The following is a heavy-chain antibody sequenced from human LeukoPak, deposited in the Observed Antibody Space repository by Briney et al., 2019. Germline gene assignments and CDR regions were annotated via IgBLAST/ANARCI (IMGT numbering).Heavy chain of an antibody. CDR3: ARFALKTPPTD. V-gene: IGHV3-21*01. CDR1: GFTFSSYS. CDR2: ISSSSSYI. Sequence: GSLRLSCAASGFTFSSYSMNWVRQAPGKGLEWVSSISSSSSYIYYADSVKGRFTISRDNAKNSLYLQMNSLRAEDTAVYYCARFALKTPPTDWGQGTLVTVSS. J-gene: IGHJ4*02.